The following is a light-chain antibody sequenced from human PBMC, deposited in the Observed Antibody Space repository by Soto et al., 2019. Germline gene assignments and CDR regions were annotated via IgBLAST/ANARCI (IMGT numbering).Light chain of an antibody. J-gene: IGLJ2*01. CDR3: AAWDDSLNGNVV. CDR1: SSNIGSNT. CDR2: SNN. V-gene: IGLV1-44*01. Sequence: QSVLTQPPSASGTPGQRVTISCSGSSSNIGSNTVNWYQQLPGTAPKLIIYSNNQRPSGVPDRLSGSKSGTSASLAISGLQSEDEADYYCAAWDDSLNGNVVFGGGTKLTVL.